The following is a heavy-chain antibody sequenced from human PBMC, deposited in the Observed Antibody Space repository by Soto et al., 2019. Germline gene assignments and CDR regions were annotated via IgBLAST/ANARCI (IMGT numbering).Heavy chain of an antibody. CDR2: LSYDGNNK. Sequence: PGGSLRLSCAASGFSLSSNVMHWVRQAPGKGLEWVAALSYDGNNKNYAESVKGRFTISRDNSKTTLYLEMDSLRREDTAVYYCARDSYDTTGFYPSMDVWGQGTAVTVSS. CDR1: GFSLSSNV. V-gene: IGHV3-33*01. J-gene: IGHJ6*02. D-gene: IGHD3-22*01. CDR3: ARDSYDTTGFYPSMDV.